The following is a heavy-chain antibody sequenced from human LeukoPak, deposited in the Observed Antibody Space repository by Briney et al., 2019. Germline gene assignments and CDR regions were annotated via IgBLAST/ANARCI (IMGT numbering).Heavy chain of an antibody. CDR3: ANGWSPDY. V-gene: IGHV3-23*01. Sequence: GGSLRLSCAASGFTFSNYAMTWVRQAPGKGLEWVSGISGSGGSTYYADSVKGRFTIFRDNSKNTLYLQMNSLRAEDTAVYHCANGWSPDYWGRGTLVTVSS. CDR1: GFTFSNYA. J-gene: IGHJ4*02. D-gene: IGHD2-15*01. CDR2: ISGSGGST.